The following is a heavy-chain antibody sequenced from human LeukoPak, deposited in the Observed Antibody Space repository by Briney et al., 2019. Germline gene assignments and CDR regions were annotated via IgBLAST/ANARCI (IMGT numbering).Heavy chain of an antibody. CDR2: IIPIFGTA. Sequence: ASVKVSCKASGYTFTNYYMHWVRQAPGQGLEWMGGIIPIFGTANYAQKFQGRVTITTDESTSTAYMELSSLRSEDTAVYYCARSNCSSTSLFCYYYMDVWGKGTTVTVSS. CDR1: GYTFTNYY. CDR3: ARSNCSSTSLFCYYYMDV. D-gene: IGHD2-2*01. V-gene: IGHV1-69*05. J-gene: IGHJ6*03.